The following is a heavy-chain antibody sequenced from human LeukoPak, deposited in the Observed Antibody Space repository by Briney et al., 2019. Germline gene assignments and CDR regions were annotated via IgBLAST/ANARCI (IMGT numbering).Heavy chain of an antibody. V-gene: IGHV3-23*01. CDR2: ISGSGGST. CDR1: GFTFSSYA. Sequence: GGSLRLSCAASGFTFSSYAMSWVRQAPGKGLEWVSAISGSGGSTYYADSVKGRFTISRDNSKNTLYLQMNSLRAEDTAVYYCAKDYYGDYQAVIGEVLGDWGQGTLVTVSS. CDR3: AKDYYGDYQAVIGEVLGD. D-gene: IGHD4-17*01. J-gene: IGHJ4*02.